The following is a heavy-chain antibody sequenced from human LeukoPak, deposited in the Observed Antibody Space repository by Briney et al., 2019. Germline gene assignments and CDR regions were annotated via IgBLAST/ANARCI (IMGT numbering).Heavy chain of an antibody. Sequence: SETLSLTCTVPGGSISSSSYYWGWIRQPPGKGLEWIGSIYYSGSTYYNPSLKSRVTISVDTSKNQFSLKLSSVTAADTAVYYCASTYSYGSYYFDYWGQGTLVTVSS. J-gene: IGHJ4*02. CDR1: GGSISSSSYY. CDR3: ASTYSYGSYYFDY. D-gene: IGHD5-18*01. V-gene: IGHV4-39*01. CDR2: IYYSGST.